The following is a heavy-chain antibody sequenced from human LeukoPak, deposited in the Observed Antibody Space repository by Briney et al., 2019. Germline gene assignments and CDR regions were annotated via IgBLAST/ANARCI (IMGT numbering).Heavy chain of an antibody. Sequence: GGSLRLSCATSGFTFTTFWMHWVRQAPGKGLVWVSRINHDGSSTNYADSVKGRFTISRDNSKNTLYLQMNSLRAEDTAVYYCAKDWAAVAGLYYYYYMDVWGKGTTVTISS. CDR1: GFTFTTFW. CDR3: AKDWAAVAGLYYYYYMDV. J-gene: IGHJ6*03. D-gene: IGHD6-19*01. CDR2: INHDGSST. V-gene: IGHV3-74*01.